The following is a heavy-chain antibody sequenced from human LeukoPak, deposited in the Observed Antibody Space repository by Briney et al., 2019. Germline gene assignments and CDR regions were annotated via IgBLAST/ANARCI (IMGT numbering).Heavy chain of an antibody. CDR3: ARPGPVGSGSYVNWFDP. CDR2: INHSGST. V-gene: IGHV4-34*01. J-gene: IGHJ5*02. CDR1: GGSFSVYH. D-gene: IGHD3-10*01. Sequence: PSETLSLTCAVNGGSFSVYHWSWIRQPPGKGLEWIGEINHSGSTNYNPSLKSRVTISVDTSKNQFSLKLSSVTAADTAVYYCARPGPVGSGSYVNWFDPWGQGTLVTVSS.